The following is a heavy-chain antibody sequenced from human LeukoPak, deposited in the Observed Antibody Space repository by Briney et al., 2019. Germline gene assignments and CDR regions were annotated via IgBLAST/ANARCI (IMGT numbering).Heavy chain of an antibody. J-gene: IGHJ5*02. Sequence: SETLSLTCTVSGGSISSYYWSWIRQPPGKGLEWIGYIYYSGSTNYNPSLKSRVTISVDTSKNQFSLKLSSVTAADTAVYYCARETSSKEVRGVNWSDPWGQGTLVTVSS. D-gene: IGHD3-10*01. CDR2: IYYSGST. V-gene: IGHV4-59*01. CDR3: ARETSSKEVRGVNWSDP. CDR1: GGSISSYY.